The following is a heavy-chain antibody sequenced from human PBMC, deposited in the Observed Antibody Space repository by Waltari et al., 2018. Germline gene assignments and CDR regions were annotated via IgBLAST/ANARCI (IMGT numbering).Heavy chain of an antibody. CDR2: IRGTGKT. Sequence: QLQLQQSGPGLVKPSESLSLTCAVSGDSMSSTYWWSWVRQPPGKGLEWIGQIRGTGKTNSTPSLDSRVTISIDTSNNHISLMLASVTAADTAVYYCACDRGRGLYLDSWGQGTLVTVSP. CDR1: GDSMSSTYW. CDR3: ACDRGRGLYLDS. D-gene: IGHD2-15*01. V-gene: IGHV4-4*02. J-gene: IGHJ4*02.